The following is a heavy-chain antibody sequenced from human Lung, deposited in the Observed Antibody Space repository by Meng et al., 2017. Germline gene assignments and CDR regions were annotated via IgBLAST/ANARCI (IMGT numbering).Heavy chain of an antibody. CDR1: GFSLSTSGVG. Sequence: SWNESGPTLVTPTQTLPLLCTFSGFSLSTSGVGVGWIRQPPGKALEWLALIYWDDDKRYSPSLKSRLTITKDTSKNQVVLTMTNMDPVDTATYYCAHIVLYDSYDYWGQGTLVTVSS. CDR2: IYWDDDK. D-gene: IGHD3-22*01. V-gene: IGHV2-5*02. J-gene: IGHJ4*02. CDR3: AHIVLYDSYDY.